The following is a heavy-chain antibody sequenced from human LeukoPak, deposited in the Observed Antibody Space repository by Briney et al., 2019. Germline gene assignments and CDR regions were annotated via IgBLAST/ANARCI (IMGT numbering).Heavy chain of an antibody. J-gene: IGHJ4*02. CDR3: ARMGSGWYYFDY. CDR1: GGSITSYY. Sequence: SETLSLTCTVSGGSITSYYWSWIRQPAGGGLEWIGRIHTSGSTSYNPSLKSRVSMSVDKSKNQFSLKLSSVTAADTAVYYCARMGSGWYYFDYWGQGTLVTVSS. D-gene: IGHD6-19*01. CDR2: IHTSGST. V-gene: IGHV4-4*07.